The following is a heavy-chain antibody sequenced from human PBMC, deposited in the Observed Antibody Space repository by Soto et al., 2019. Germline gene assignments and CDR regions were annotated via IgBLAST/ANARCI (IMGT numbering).Heavy chain of an antibody. V-gene: IGHV1-2*02. CDR1: GYTFTAYY. CDR3: ATDYYGAYDF. Sequence: ASVKVSCKPFGYTFTAYYIHWVRQAPGQGLECVGLVYPRSGATNYAQRFQGRVVMTRDMSVHPVYMELSGLTSDDTAIYYCATDYYGAYDFWGQGTLVTVSS. J-gene: IGHJ4*02. D-gene: IGHD4-17*01. CDR2: VYPRSGAT.